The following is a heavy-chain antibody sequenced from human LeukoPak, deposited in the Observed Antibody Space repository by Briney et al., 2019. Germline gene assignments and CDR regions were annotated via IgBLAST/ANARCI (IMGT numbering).Heavy chain of an antibody. CDR3: AKYYEYGDYEHHHYGMDV. CDR2: ISYDGSNK. D-gene: IGHD4-17*01. J-gene: IGHJ6*02. V-gene: IGHV3-30*18. Sequence: GGSLRLSCAASGFTFSSYGMHWVRQAPGKGLEWVAVISYDGSNKYYADSVKGRFTISRDNSKDTLYLQMNSLRAEDTAVYYCAKYYEYGDYEHHHYGMDVWGQGTTVTVSS. CDR1: GFTFSSYG.